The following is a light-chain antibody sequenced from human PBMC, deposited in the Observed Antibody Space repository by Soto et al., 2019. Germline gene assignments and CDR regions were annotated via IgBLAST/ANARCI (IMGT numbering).Light chain of an antibody. V-gene: IGKV3D-15*01. CDR1: QSFRGL. J-gene: IGKJ4*01. CDR2: GAS. Sequence: EVVLTQSPVTLSLSPGERATLSCRASQSFRGLLAWYQQKPGQAPRLLIYGASSRATGIPDRFSGSGSGTEFTLTISSLQSEDFAVYYCQQYNNWPPVTFGGGTKVDIK. CDR3: QQYNNWPPVT.